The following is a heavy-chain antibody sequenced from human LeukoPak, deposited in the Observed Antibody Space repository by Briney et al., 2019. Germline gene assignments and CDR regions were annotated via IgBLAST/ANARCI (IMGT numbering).Heavy chain of an antibody. D-gene: IGHD2-15*01. Sequence: SETLSLTCTVSGGSISTYYWSWIRQPPGKGLEWIGYIYYSGSTNYNPSLKSRVTISVDTSKNQFSLKLSSVTAAGTAVYYCARSGCSGGGCSVYYYYGMDVWGQGTTVTVSS. CDR2: IYYSGST. CDR1: GGSISTYY. CDR3: ARSGCSGGGCSVYYYYGMDV. V-gene: IGHV4-59*01. J-gene: IGHJ6*02.